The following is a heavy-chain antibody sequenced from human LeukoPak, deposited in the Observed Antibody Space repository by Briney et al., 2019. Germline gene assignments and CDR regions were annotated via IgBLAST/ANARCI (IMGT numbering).Heavy chain of an antibody. J-gene: IGHJ4*02. Sequence: GGSLRLSCAASGFTFSSYAMTWVRQAPGKGLEWVSGISGSGGRTYYADSVKGRFTVSRDNSKNTLFLQMNSPRAEDTAVYYCAKGTGDSGSSIDYWGQGTLVTVSS. CDR2: ISGSGGRT. D-gene: IGHD6-13*01. CDR1: GFTFSSYA. CDR3: AKGTGDSGSSIDY. V-gene: IGHV3-23*01.